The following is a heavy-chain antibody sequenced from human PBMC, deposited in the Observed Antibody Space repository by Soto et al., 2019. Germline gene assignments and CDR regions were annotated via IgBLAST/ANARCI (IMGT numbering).Heavy chain of an antibody. CDR1: GGSVSSGSYY. J-gene: IGHJ5*02. Sequence: QVQLQESGPGLVKPSETLSLTCTVSGGSVSSGSYYWSWIRQPPGKGLEWIGYIYYSGSTNYNPSLKSRVTIXXDXSXXQFSLKLSSVTAADTAVYYCAREKLAAARPWGFDPWGQGTLVTVSS. V-gene: IGHV4-61*01. CDR2: IYYSGST. D-gene: IGHD6-13*01. CDR3: AREKLAAARPWGFDP.